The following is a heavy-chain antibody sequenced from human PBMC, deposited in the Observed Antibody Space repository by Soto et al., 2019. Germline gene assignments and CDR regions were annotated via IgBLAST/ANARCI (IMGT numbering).Heavy chain of an antibody. Sequence: SETLSLTCAVYGGSFSGYYWSWIRQPPGKGLEWIGEINHSGSTNYNPSLKSRVTISVDTSKNQFSLKLSSVTAADTAVYYCARAAYDFWSGYFCSGYQTNSVPAFDIWGRGTMVTVSS. J-gene: IGHJ3*02. V-gene: IGHV4-34*01. CDR2: INHSGST. D-gene: IGHD3-3*01. CDR1: GGSFSGYY. CDR3: ARAAYDFWSGYFCSGYQTNSVPAFDI.